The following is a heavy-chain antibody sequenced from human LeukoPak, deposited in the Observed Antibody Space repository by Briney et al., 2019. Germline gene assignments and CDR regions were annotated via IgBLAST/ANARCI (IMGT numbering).Heavy chain of an antibody. CDR3: ARPTIGQLVVY. CDR1: GYTFTGYY. J-gene: IGHJ4*02. V-gene: IGHV1-2*02. Sequence: GASVKVSCKASGYTFTGYYMHWVRQAPGQGLEWMGWINPNSGGTNYAQKVQGRVTMTRDTSISTAYMELSRLRSDDTAVYYCARPTIGQLVVYWGPGTLVTVSS. CDR2: INPNSGGT. D-gene: IGHD6-6*01.